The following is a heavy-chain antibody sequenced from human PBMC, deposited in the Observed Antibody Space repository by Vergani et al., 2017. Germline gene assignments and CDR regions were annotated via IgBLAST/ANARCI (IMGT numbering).Heavy chain of an antibody. CDR3: ATPQTVTTGGMEV. D-gene: IGHD4-17*01. CDR1: GYTFTDHY. V-gene: IGHV1-69-2*01. Sequence: EVQLVQSGAEVKKHGATMKISCKVSGYTFTDHYMHWVKQAPGKGLEWMGLVDPEDGETISAEKFKGRVSIAADTSTDTAHLELNSLRSGDTAVYYCATPQTVTTGGMEVWGQGTTVIVSS. CDR2: VDPEDGET. J-gene: IGHJ6*02.